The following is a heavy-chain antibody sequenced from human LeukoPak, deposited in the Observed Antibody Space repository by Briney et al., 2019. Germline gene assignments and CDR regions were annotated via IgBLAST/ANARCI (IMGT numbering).Heavy chain of an antibody. J-gene: IGHJ3*02. CDR3: ARGYMGSGYPRIAFDI. Sequence: ASVMVSCKASGYTFTGYYMHWVRQAPGQGLEWMGWINPNSGGTNYAQKFQGRVTMTRDTSISTAYMELSRLRSDDTAVYYCARGYMGSGYPRIAFDIWGQGTMVTVSS. CDR2: INPNSGGT. D-gene: IGHD3-22*01. CDR1: GYTFTGYY. V-gene: IGHV1-2*02.